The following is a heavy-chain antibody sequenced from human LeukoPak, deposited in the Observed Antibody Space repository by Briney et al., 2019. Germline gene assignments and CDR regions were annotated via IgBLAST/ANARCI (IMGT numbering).Heavy chain of an antibody. Sequence: GGSLRLSCAASGFTFSSYEMNWVRQAPGKGLEWVSHISTDGSSKYYADSVKGRFTISRDNAKNSLYLQMNSLRAEDTAVYYCARGTAGSCWGQGTLVTVSS. J-gene: IGHJ4*02. CDR1: GFTFSSYE. CDR2: ISTDGSSK. D-gene: IGHD2-15*01. CDR3: ARGTAGSC. V-gene: IGHV3-48*03.